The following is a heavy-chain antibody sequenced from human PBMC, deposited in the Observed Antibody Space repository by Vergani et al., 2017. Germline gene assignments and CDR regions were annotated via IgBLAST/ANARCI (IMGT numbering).Heavy chain of an antibody. Sequence: EVQLLESGGGLVQPGGSLRLSCAASGFTFSSYAMSLVRQAPGKGLEWVSSISGSGGSTYYADSVKGRFTISRDNSKNTLYLKMNSLRAEDTAVYYCAKDPRYSYGYWFDPWGQGTLVTVSS. D-gene: IGHD5-18*01. CDR2: ISGSGGST. V-gene: IGHV3-23*01. CDR3: AKDPRYSYGYWFDP. CDR1: GFTFSSYA. J-gene: IGHJ5*02.